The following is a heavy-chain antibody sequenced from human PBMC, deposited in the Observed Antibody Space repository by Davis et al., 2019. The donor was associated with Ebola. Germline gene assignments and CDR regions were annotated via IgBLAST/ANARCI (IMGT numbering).Heavy chain of an antibody. J-gene: IGHJ4*02. CDR3: AADVPDFPAQIDY. D-gene: IGHD2/OR15-2a*01. CDR1: GFSFSSYA. V-gene: IGHV3-30-3*01. CDR2: TSHDGSNT. Sequence: PGGSLRLSCAASGFSFSSYAMHWVRQAPGKGLEWVAVTSHDGSNTYYADSVKGRFTISRDNSKNTLYLQMNSLRAEDTAVYYCAADVPDFPAQIDYWGPGTLVTVSS.